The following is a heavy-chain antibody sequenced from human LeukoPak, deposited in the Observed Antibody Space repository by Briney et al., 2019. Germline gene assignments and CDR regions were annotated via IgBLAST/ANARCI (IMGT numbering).Heavy chain of an antibody. CDR1: GFTFSGSA. CDR2: IRSKANSYAT. V-gene: IGHV3-73*01. Sequence: GGSLRLSCAASGFTFSGSAMHWVRQASGKGLEWVGRIRSKANSYATAYAASVKGRFTISRDNSKNTLYLQLNSLRDDDTAVYYCAKEFTGTGWYEAFDYWGQGTLVTVSS. CDR3: AKEFTGTGWYEAFDY. D-gene: IGHD6-19*01. J-gene: IGHJ4*02.